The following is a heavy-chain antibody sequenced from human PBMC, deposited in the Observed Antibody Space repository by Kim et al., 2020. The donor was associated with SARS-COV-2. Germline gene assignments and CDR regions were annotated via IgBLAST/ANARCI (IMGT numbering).Heavy chain of an antibody. V-gene: IGHV4-39*01. J-gene: IGHJ4*02. CDR3: ARHGPYSSSWYSYPHYYFDY. Sequence: SETLSLTCTVSGGSISSSSYYWGWIRQPPGKGLEWIGSIYYSGSTYYNPSLKSRVTISVDTSKNQFSLKLSSVTAADTAVYYCARHGPYSSSWYSYPHYYFDYWGQGTLVTVSS. CDR1: GGSISSSSYY. D-gene: IGHD6-13*01. CDR2: IYYSGST.